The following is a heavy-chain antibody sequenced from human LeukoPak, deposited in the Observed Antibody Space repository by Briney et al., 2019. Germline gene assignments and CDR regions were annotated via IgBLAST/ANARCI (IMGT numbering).Heavy chain of an antibody. CDR3: AKEVRGDAFDI. D-gene: IGHD3-16*01. Sequence: GSLRLSCVASEFTFRSYDMHWVRQAPGKGLEWVAVISYDGSNKDYADSVKGRFTISRDNTKNTLFLQMNSLRAEDTAVYYCAKEVRGDAFDIWGQGTMVTVSS. CDR2: ISYDGSNK. V-gene: IGHV3-30*18. J-gene: IGHJ3*02. CDR1: EFTFRSYD.